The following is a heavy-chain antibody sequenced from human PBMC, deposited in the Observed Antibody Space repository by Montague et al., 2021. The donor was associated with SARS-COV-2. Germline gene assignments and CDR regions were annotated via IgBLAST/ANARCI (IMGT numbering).Heavy chain of an antibody. V-gene: IGHV4-59*01. CDR2: VHYTGST. Sequence: TLSLTCEVSGGSIRSYYWSWIRQSPGKGLEWIGYVHYTGSTKYNPSLKTRVTLSLDTPKNHFSLRLNSVTAADTAVYYCARAQNICFIANCVNYFDLWGLGALVSVSS. CDR1: GGSIRSYY. CDR3: ARAQNICFIANCVNYFDL. J-gene: IGHJ4*02. D-gene: IGHD1-1*01.